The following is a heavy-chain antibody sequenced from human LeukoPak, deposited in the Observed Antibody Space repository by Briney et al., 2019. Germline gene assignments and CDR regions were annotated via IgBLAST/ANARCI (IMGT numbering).Heavy chain of an antibody. D-gene: IGHD1-26*01. CDR1: GGSVRSYW. CDR2: IYSTGST. V-gene: IGHV4-4*07. J-gene: IGHJ4*02. CDR3: ARQGYTVSYYFLDY. Sequence: PSETLSLTCDVSGGSVRSYWWGWVRQPAGKGLEWLGRIYSTGSTRFNPSLKSRLTLSIDTSTNQFSLKLNSVTAADTAVYFCARQGYTVSYYFLDYWSQGTLVTVSS.